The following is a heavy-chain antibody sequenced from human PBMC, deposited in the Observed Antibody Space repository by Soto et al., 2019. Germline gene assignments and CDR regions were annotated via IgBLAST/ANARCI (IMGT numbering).Heavy chain of an antibody. CDR1: GYSFTSYW. CDR3: ARHDITMVRGAAFDI. D-gene: IGHD3-10*01. CDR2: IYPGDSDT. J-gene: IGHJ3*02. V-gene: IGHV5-51*01. Sequence: PGESLKISCKASGYSFTSYWIGWVRQMPGKGLEWMGIIYPGDSDTRYSPSFQGQVTISADKSISTAYLQWSSLKASDTAMYYCARHDITMVRGAAFDIWGQGTMVTVSS.